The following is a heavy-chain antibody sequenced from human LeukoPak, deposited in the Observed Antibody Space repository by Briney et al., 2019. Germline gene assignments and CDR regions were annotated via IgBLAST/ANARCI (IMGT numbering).Heavy chain of an antibody. Sequence: GGSLRLSCAASGFTFSSYAMSWVRQAPGKGLEWVSAISGSGGSTYYADSVKGRFTISRDNSKNTLYLQMNSLRAEDTAVYYRARDGSPRYSSGWADAFDIWGQGTMVTVSS. J-gene: IGHJ3*02. CDR3: ARDGSPRYSSGWADAFDI. CDR1: GFTFSSYA. CDR2: ISGSGGST. D-gene: IGHD6-19*01. V-gene: IGHV3-23*01.